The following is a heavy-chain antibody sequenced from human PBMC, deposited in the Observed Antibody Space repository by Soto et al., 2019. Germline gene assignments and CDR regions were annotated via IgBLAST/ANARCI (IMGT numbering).Heavy chain of an antibody. J-gene: IGHJ4*02. CDR2: IKSKTDGRTT. CDR1: GITFGSRA. D-gene: IGHD2-2*01. CDR3: TTGRYCSSTSCPRVPAY. Sequence: GGSLRLSCVASGITFGSRAMSWVRQAPGKGLEWVGRIKSKTDGRTTDYAAPVKGRFTISRDDSKNTLYLQMNSLKTEETAVYYCTTGRYCSSTSCPRVPAYWGQGTLVTV. V-gene: IGHV3-15*01.